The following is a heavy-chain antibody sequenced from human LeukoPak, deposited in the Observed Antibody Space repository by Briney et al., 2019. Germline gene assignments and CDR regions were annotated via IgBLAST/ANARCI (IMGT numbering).Heavy chain of an antibody. CDR2: ISTSSSYI. D-gene: IGHD5-18*01. CDR3: ARLQDVDTAMINY. Sequence: GGSLRLSCAASGFTFSSYSMNWVRQAPGKGLEWVSSISTSSSYIYYADSVKGRFTISRDNAKNLLYLQMNSLRAEDTAVYYCARLQDVDTAMINYWGQGTLVTVSS. J-gene: IGHJ4*02. V-gene: IGHV3-21*01. CDR1: GFTFSSYS.